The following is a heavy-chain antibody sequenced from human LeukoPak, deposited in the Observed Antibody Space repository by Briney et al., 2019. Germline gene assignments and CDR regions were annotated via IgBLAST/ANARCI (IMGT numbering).Heavy chain of an antibody. CDR3: AKGKIVVVPAAMDY. CDR2: ISYDGSNK. Sequence: GGSLRLSCAASGFTLSSYGIHWVRQAPGKGLEWVAVISYDGSNKYYADSVKGRFTISGDNSKNTLYLQMNSLRAEDTAVYYCAKGKIVVVPAAMDYWGQGTLVTVSS. D-gene: IGHD2-2*01. CDR1: GFTLSSYG. J-gene: IGHJ4*02. V-gene: IGHV3-30*18.